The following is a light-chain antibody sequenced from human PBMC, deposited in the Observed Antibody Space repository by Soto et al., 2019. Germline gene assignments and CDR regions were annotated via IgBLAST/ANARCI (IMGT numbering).Light chain of an antibody. Sequence: EIVLTQSPATLSLSPGERATLSCGASQSVSSSYLAWYQQKPGLAPRLLIYDASSRATGIPDRFSGSGSGTDFTLTISRLEPEDFALYYCQQYGSSPITFGPGTRLEIK. J-gene: IGKJ5*01. CDR2: DAS. V-gene: IGKV3D-20*01. CDR1: QSVSSSY. CDR3: QQYGSSPIT.